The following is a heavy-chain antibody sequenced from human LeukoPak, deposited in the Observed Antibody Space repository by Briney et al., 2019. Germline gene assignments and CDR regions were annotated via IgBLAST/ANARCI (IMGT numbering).Heavy chain of an antibody. V-gene: IGHV3-21*01. CDR2: ISSGSSYI. J-gene: IGHJ4*02. CDR1: GFTFSSYS. D-gene: IGHD1-26*01. CDR3: ARGEGAPWELLTLDY. Sequence: GGSLRLSCAASGFTFSSYSMNWVGQAPGKGLEWASSISSGSSYIYYADSGKGRFTISRDNATNSLYLQMNSLRAEDTAVYYCARGEGAPWELLTLDYWGQGTLVTVSS.